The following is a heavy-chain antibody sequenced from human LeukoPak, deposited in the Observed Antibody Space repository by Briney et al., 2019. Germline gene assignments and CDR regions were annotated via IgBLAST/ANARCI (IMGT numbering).Heavy chain of an antibody. V-gene: IGHV1-18*01. D-gene: IGHD6-13*01. CDR3: ARGGVSSSWYRTPDY. J-gene: IGHJ4*02. CDR1: GYTLTELS. CDR2: ISAYNGNT. Sequence: GASVKVSCKVSGYTLTELSMHWVRQAPGQGLEGMGLISAYNGNTNYAQKLQGRVTMTTDTSTSTAYMELRSLRSDDTAVYYCARGGVSSSWYRTPDYWGQGTLVTVSS.